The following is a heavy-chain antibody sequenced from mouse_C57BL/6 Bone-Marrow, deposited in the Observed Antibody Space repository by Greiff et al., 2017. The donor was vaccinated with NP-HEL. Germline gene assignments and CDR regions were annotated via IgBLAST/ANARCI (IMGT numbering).Heavy chain of an antibody. J-gene: IGHJ2*01. CDR1: GFTFSNYW. CDR2: IRLKSDNYAS. V-gene: IGHV6-3*01. CDR3: TAEVFDF. Sequence: EVQLQESGGGLVQPGGSMKLSCVASGFTFSNYWMNWVRQSPEKGLEWVAQIRLKSDNYASHYAESVKGRLTISRADSKSSVYLQMNNLRAYDTRIDYCTAEVFDFGGQGTALTVSS.